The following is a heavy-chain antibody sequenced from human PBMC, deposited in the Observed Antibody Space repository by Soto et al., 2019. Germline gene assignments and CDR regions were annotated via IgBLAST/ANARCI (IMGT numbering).Heavy chain of an antibody. Sequence: PGGSLRLSCTASGFTFGDYAMSWVRQAPGEGLEWVGFIRSQVFGGTAEHAASVKDRFTISRDDSKGIAYLQMNSLKTEDTAVYFCTRAGCGGDCYPPSFYDYWGQGSLVTVSS. CDR2: IRSQVFGGTA. V-gene: IGHV3-49*04. D-gene: IGHD2-21*02. CDR3: TRAGCGGDCYPPSFYDY. J-gene: IGHJ4*02. CDR1: GFTFGDYA.